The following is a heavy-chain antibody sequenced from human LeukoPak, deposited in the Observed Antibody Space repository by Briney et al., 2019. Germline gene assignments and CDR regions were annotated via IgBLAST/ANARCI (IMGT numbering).Heavy chain of an antibody. CDR3: ARDRSAYSSGRYQGGE. J-gene: IGHJ4*02. CDR2: ISSYNDNT. V-gene: IGHV1-18*01. CDR1: GYSFTSYG. D-gene: IGHD6-19*01. Sequence: ASVKVSCKASGYSFTSYGINWVRQAPGQGLEWMGWISSYNDNTNYAQKLKGRVTMTTDTSTSTAYMELRSLRSDDTAVYYCARDRSAYSSGRYQGGEWGQGTLVTVSS.